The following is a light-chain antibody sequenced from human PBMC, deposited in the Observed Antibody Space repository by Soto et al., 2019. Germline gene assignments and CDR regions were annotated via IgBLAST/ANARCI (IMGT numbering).Light chain of an antibody. Sequence: AIRMTQSPSSFSASTGDRVTITCRASQDISSYLAWYQQKPGKAPKLLIYAAYTLQSGVPFRFSGSGSGTDFTLTINSLQSEDFATYYCQQYFSYPRMFGQGTKVEI. V-gene: IGKV1-8*01. CDR2: AAY. CDR1: QDISSY. CDR3: QQYFSYPRM. J-gene: IGKJ1*01.